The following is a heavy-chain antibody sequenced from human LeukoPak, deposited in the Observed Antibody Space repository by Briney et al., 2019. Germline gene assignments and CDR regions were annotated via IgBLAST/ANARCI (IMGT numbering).Heavy chain of an antibody. CDR1: GFTFSSYA. Sequence: PGRSLRLSCAASGFTFSSYAMHWVRQAPGKGLERVAVISYDGSNKYYADSVKGRFTISRDNSKNTLYLQMNSLRAEDTAVYYCARVRDGYNYEYYFDYWGQGTLVTVSS. D-gene: IGHD5-24*01. CDR2: ISYDGSNK. V-gene: IGHV3-30-3*01. CDR3: ARVRDGYNYEYYFDY. J-gene: IGHJ4*02.